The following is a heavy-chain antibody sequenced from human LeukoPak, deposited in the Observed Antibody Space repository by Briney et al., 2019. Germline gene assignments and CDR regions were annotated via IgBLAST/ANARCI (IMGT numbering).Heavy chain of an antibody. V-gene: IGHV4-39*07. CDR2: IYYSGST. J-gene: IGHJ3*02. Sequence: SETLSLTCTVSGGSISSSSYYWPWIRRPPGKGLEWIGSIYYSGSTFYNPSLKSRVPISVDTSKNQFSLKLSSVTASDTAVYFCARSRYYYDSSGYSYDAFDIWGQGTMVSVSS. CDR1: GGSISSSSYY. CDR3: ARSRYYYDSSGYSYDAFDI. D-gene: IGHD3-22*01.